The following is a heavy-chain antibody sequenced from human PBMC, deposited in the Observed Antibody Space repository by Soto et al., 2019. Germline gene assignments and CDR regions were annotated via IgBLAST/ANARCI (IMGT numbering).Heavy chain of an antibody. V-gene: IGHV4-30-4*01. CDR1: GVSINRGDYY. Sequence: QVRLQESGPQLVRPSQTLSLTCSVSGVSINRGDYYWSWIRQSPGRGLEWIGSIYYNGDTNYNPYLGSRVTMSVETSKNQFFLDIQSVVAADTAVYFCAREGGDFVQVPYYWGQGTLITVSS. CDR2: IYYNGDT. D-gene: IGHD3-3*01. J-gene: IGHJ4*02. CDR3: AREGGDFVQVPYY.